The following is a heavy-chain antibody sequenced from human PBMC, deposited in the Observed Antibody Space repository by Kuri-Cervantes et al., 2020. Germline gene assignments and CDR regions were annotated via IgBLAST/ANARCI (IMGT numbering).Heavy chain of an antibody. J-gene: IGHJ1*01. Sequence: GESLKISCAASGFTFSRYWMTWVRQAPGKGLEWVANIKEDGSAKNYVGSVKGRFTISRDNAKNSLYLQMNSLRAEDTALYYCARNTNTYSSGWYSVEYFQHWGQGTLVTVSS. CDR1: GFTFSRYW. V-gene: IGHV3-7*03. D-gene: IGHD6-19*01. CDR2: IKEDGSAK. CDR3: ARNTNTYSSGWYSVEYFQH.